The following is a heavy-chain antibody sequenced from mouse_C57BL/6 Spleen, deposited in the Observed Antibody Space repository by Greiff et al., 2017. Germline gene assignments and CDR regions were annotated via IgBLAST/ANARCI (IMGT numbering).Heavy chain of an antibody. CDR1: GYAFSSYW. CDR2: IYPGDGDT. J-gene: IGHJ3*01. Sequence: VQRVESGAELVKPGASVKISCKASGYAFSSYWMNWVKQRPGKGLEWIGQIYPGDGDTNYNGKFKGKATLTSDTSSSTAYMQLSSLTSEDSAVYFCAKTAQATLGFAYWGQGTLVTVSA. V-gene: IGHV1-80*01. D-gene: IGHD3-2*02. CDR3: AKTAQATLGFAY.